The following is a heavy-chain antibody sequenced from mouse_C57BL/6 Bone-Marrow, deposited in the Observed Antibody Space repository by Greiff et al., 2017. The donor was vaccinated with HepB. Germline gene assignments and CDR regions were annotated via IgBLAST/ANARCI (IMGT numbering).Heavy chain of an antibody. CDR3: ARSASNWYDFYG. D-gene: IGHD2-14*01. Sequence: VKLVESGAELVKPGASVKISCKASGYAFSSYWMNWAKQRPGQGLEWIGQIYPGDGDTNYNGKFKGKATLTADKSSSTAYMQLSSLTSEDSAVYYCARSASNWYDFYGWGQGTTVT. V-gene: IGHV1-80*01. CDR1: GYAFSSYW. CDR2: IYPGDGDT. J-gene: IGHJ2*01.